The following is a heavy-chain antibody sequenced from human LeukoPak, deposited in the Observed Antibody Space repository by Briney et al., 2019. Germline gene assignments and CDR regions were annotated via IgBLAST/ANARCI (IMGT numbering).Heavy chain of an antibody. D-gene: IGHD3-22*01. Sequence: ASVKVSCKASGYTFTGYYMHWVRQAPGQGLEWMGWINPNSGGTNYAQKFQGRVTMTRDTSISTAYMELSRLRSDDTAVYYCARGDSSGQYYYYYMDVWGKGTTVTVSS. CDR3: ARGDSSGQYYYYYMDV. V-gene: IGHV1-2*02. J-gene: IGHJ6*03. CDR2: INPNSGGT. CDR1: GYTFTGYY.